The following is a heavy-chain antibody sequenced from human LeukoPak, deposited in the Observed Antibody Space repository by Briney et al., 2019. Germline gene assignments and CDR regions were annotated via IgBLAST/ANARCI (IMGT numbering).Heavy chain of an antibody. CDR1: GGSISSGNYY. V-gene: IGHV4-31*03. CDR3: ARDPGGYWYFDL. Sequence: SETLSLTCTVSGGSISSGNYYWSWIRQHPGKGLEWIGYIFHSESTYCNPSLKSRVTISLDASKNQFSLNLSSVTAADTAVYYCARDPGGYWYFDLWGRGTLVTVSS. D-gene: IGHD3-16*01. J-gene: IGHJ2*01. CDR2: IFHSEST.